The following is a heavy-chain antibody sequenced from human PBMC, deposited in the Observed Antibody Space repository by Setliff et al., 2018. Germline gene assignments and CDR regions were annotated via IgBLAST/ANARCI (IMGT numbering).Heavy chain of an antibody. CDR3: ARDAPKVVDKFDL. CDR1: GYTFTSYG. V-gene: IGHV1-18*01. D-gene: IGHD3-22*01. CDR2: ISAYNGNT. J-gene: IGHJ3*01. Sequence: ASVKVSCKASGYTFTSYGTSWVRQAPGQGLEWMGWISAYNGNTNYAQKLQGRVTMTTDTSTSTAYMELRSLRSDDSAVYYCARDAPKVVDKFDLWGQGTKVTVSS.